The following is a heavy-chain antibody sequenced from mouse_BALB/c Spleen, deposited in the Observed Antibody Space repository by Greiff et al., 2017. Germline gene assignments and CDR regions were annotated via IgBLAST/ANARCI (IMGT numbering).Heavy chain of an antibody. CDR2: IDPSDSET. Sequence: VQLQQPGAELVKPGAPVKLSCKASGYTFTSYWMNWVKQRPGRGLEWIGRIDPSDSETHYNQKFKDKATLTVDKSSSTAYIQLSSLTSEDSAVYYCARNYYYGSSYWYFDVWGAGTTVTVSS. CDR3: ARNYYYGSSYWYFDV. CDR1: GYTFTSYW. V-gene: IGHV1-69*02. J-gene: IGHJ1*01. D-gene: IGHD1-1*01.